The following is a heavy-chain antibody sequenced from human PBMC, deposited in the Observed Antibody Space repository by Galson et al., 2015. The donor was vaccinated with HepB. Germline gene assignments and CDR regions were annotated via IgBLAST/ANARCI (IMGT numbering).Heavy chain of an antibody. D-gene: IGHD2-2*01. CDR3: AREVEDVVVPAAILWWDYYYYYMDV. J-gene: IGHJ6*03. CDR1: GFTFSSYW. Sequence: SLRLSCAAPGFTFSSYWMSWVRKAPGKGLEWVANIKQDGSEKYYVDSVKGRFTISRDNAKNSLYLQMNSLRAEDTAVYYCAREVEDVVVPAAILWWDYYYYYMDVWGKGTTVTVSS. V-gene: IGHV3-7*03. CDR2: IKQDGSEK.